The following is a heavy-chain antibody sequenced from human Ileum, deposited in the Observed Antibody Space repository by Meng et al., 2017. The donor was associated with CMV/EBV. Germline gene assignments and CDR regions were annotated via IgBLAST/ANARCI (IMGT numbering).Heavy chain of an antibody. J-gene: IGHJ5*02. D-gene: IGHD3-9*01. V-gene: IGHV4-4*07. CDR2: FTARGNT. CDR3: ARDVIRDDTGSWFDP. CDR1: GASIRSYC. Sequence: RRQESGPGRAKPSAPLSLTGSVSGASIRSYCWSWIRQPAGKGLEWIGRFTARGNTNYNPSLKSRVTMSLDTSLNQFSLRLNSVTAADTAVYYCARDVIRDDTGSWFDPWGQGTLVTVSS.